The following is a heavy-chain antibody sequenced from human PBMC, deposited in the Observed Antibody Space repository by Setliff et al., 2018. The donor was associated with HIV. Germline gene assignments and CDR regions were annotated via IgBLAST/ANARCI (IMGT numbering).Heavy chain of an antibody. D-gene: IGHD3-16*01. CDR1: GEFISRTTHY. J-gene: IGHJ4*02. Sequence: PSETLSLTCSVSGEFISRTTHYWGWIRQPPGKGLEWIGTIYYHGSTYYNPSLKSRVTISIDTSKNQFSLQLTSVTAADTAVYYCVNPSGAMGDFDSWGQGTLVTVSS. CDR2: IYYHGST. V-gene: IGHV4-39*01. CDR3: VNPSGAMGDFDS.